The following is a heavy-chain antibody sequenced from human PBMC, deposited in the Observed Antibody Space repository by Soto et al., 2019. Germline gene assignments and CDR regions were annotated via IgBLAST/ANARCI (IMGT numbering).Heavy chain of an antibody. Sequence: QITLKESGPTLVKPTQTLTLTCTFSGFSLSSRGVAVGWIRQPPGKALEWLAVIFWDDDKRYSPSLKSRLTITKDTSKNQVVLTMTNMDPVDTATYYCAQGLNAHGGGSDAFDIWGQGTMVTVSS. CDR1: GFSLSSRGVA. CDR2: IFWDDDK. V-gene: IGHV2-5*02. D-gene: IGHD6-19*01. J-gene: IGHJ3*02. CDR3: AQGLNAHGGGSDAFDI.